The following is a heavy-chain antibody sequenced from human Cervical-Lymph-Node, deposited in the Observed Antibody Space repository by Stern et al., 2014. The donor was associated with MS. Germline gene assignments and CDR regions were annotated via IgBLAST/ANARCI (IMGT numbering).Heavy chain of an antibody. D-gene: IGHD4-11*01. CDR3: ASSTLTDAFDI. CDR1: RFPFNSYG. J-gene: IGHJ3*02. Sequence: VHLAESGGGAVQPGKSLSLSCAASRFPFNSYGMHWVRQSPGKGLEWVSLISSDGSQEYYADSVKGRFTIARDNSKNTLSLQMNSLTLEDTAVYYCASSTLTDAFDIWGQGTLVSVSS. V-gene: IGHV3-30*03. CDR2: ISSDGSQE.